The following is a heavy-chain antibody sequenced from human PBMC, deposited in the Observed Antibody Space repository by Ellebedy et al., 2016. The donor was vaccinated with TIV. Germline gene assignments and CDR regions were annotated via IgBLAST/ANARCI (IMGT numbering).Heavy chain of an antibody. CDR3: ARGFGELFNWIDP. D-gene: IGHD3-10*01. CDR1: GGTFSNYA. J-gene: IGHJ5*02. Sequence: SVKVSXXASGGTFSNYAINWVRQAPGHGLDWMGRIIPIFNTTDYAQKFQDRVTITADESTGTAYMELSSLRSEDTAVYYCARGFGELFNWIDPWGQGTLVIVSS. V-gene: IGHV1-69*13. CDR2: IIPIFNTT.